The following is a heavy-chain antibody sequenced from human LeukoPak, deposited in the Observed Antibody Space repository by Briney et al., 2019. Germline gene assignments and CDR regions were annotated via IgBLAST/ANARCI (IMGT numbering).Heavy chain of an antibody. CDR2: IYYSGST. V-gene: IGHV4-39*01. Sequence: SETLSLACTVSGGSISSSSYYWGWIRQPPGKGLEWIGSIYYSGSTYYNPSLKSRVTISVDTSKNQFSLKLSSVTAADTAVYYCARRPGTYYDFWSGYGNWFDPWGQGTLVTVSS. CDR3: ARRPGTYYDFWSGYGNWFDP. CDR1: GGSISSSSYY. D-gene: IGHD3-3*01. J-gene: IGHJ5*02.